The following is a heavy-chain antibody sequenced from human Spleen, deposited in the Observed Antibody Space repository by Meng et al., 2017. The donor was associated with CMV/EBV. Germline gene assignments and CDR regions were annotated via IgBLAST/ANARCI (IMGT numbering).Heavy chain of an antibody. D-gene: IGHD2-2*01. V-gene: IGHV3-48*01. CDR2: ISSSSSTI. CDR1: GFTFSSYS. Sequence: GGSLRLSCAASGFTFSSYSMNWVRQAPGKGLEWVSYISSSSSTIYYADSVKGRFTISRDNSKNTLYLQMNSLRAEDTAVYYCARDREYQLLNYGMDVWGQGTTVTVSS. CDR3: ARDREYQLLNYGMDV. J-gene: IGHJ6*02.